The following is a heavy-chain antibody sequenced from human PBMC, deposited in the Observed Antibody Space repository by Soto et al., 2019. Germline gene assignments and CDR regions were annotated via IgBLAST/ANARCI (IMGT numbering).Heavy chain of an antibody. V-gene: IGHV4-34*01. CDR1: GGSFSGYY. Sequence: KPSETLSLTCAVYGGSFSGYYWSWIRQPPGKGLEWIGEINHSGSTNYNPSLRSRVTISVDTSKNQFSLKLSSVTAADTAVYYCARGPTTEYYYGMDVWGQGTTVTVSS. CDR2: INHSGST. D-gene: IGHD4-4*01. CDR3: ARGPTTEYYYGMDV. J-gene: IGHJ6*02.